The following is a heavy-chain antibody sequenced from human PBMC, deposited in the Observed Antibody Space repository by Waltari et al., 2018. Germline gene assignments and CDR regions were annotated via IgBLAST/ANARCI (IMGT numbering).Heavy chain of an antibody. CDR2: IDHSGNT. Sequence: QVQLPESGPGLVQPSETLSLTCRVSGGSMSNYYWSWIRQPPGKGLEWIGYIDHSGNTNYNPSLKSRVTISIDTSKNQFSLKLISVTAADTAVYYCARGWRSPLSPWGQGMLVTVSS. CDR1: GGSMSNYY. D-gene: IGHD3-10*01. J-gene: IGHJ5*02. CDR3: ARGWRSPLSP. V-gene: IGHV4-59*08.